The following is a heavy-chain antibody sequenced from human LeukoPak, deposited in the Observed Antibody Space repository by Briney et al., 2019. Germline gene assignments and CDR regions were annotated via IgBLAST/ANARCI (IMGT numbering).Heavy chain of an antibody. CDR1: GGSISSGGYY. Sequence: SETLSLTCTVSGGSISSGGYYWSWIRQHPGKGLEWIGYIYYSGSTYYNPSLKSRVTISVDTSKNQFSLKLSSVTAADTAVYYCARVGRFGEEKAPDYWGQGTLVTVSS. CDR2: IYYSGST. J-gene: IGHJ4*02. V-gene: IGHV4-31*03. CDR3: ARVGRFGEEKAPDY. D-gene: IGHD3-10*01.